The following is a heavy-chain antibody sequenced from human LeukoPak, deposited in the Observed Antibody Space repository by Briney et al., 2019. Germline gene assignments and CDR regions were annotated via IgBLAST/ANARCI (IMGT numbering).Heavy chain of an antibody. CDR1: GYTFTSYY. CDR2: INPSGGST. D-gene: IGHD3-10*01. Sequence: ASVKVSCKASGYTFTSYYMHWVRQAPGQGLEWMGIINPSGGSTSYAQKFQGRVTMTRDTSTSTVYMELSSLRSEDTAVYYCARAMVRGVIISPFDYRGQGTLVTVSS. V-gene: IGHV1-46*01. CDR3: ARAMVRGVIISPFDY. J-gene: IGHJ4*02.